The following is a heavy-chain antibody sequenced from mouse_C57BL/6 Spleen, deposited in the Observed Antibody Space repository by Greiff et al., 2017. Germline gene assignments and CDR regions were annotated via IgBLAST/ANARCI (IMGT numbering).Heavy chain of an antibody. CDR1: GYTFTDYY. J-gene: IGHJ2*01. CDR3: ARETTVVYFDY. Sequence: QVQLKESGAELVRPGASVKLSCKASGYTFTDYYINWVKQRPGQGLEWIARIYPGSGNTYYNEKFKGKATLTAEKSSSTAYMQLSSLTSEDSAVYFCARETTVVYFDYWGQGTTLTVSS. V-gene: IGHV1-76*01. D-gene: IGHD1-1*01. CDR2: IYPGSGNT.